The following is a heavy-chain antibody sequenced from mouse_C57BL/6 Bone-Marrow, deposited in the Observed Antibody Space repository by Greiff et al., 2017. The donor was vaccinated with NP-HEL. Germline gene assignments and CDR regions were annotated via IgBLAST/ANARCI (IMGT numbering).Heavy chain of an antibody. J-gene: IGHJ3*01. V-gene: IGHV3-1*01. CDR2: ISYSGST. D-gene: IGHD4-1*01. CDR1: GYSITSGYD. CDR3: ARARTGTGAWFAY. Sequence: EVKLVESGPGMVKPSQSLSLTCTVTGYSITSGYDWHWIRHFPGNKLEWMGYISYSGSTNYNPSLKSRISITHDTSKNHFFLKLNSVTTEDTATYYCARARTGTGAWFAYWGQGTLVTVSA.